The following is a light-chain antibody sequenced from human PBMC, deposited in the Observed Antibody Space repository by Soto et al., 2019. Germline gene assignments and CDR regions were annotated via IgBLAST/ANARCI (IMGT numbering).Light chain of an antibody. J-gene: IGKJ5*01. Sequence: DIQMTQSPSALSAXXXXXXXXXXXXSKSIKTWLAWYQRKPGRAPNFLIYDASSLQSGGPSRFSGSGSGTDFTLTISSLQPEDFATYYCQQLNSYPPITFGQGTRLEI. V-gene: IGKV1-5*01. CDR3: QQLNSYPPIT. CDR1: KSIKTW. CDR2: DAS.